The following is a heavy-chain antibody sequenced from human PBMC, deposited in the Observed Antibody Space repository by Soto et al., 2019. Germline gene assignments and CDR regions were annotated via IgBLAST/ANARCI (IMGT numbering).Heavy chain of an antibody. CDR3: AKDGTRYDILTGYYSVSWFDP. V-gene: IGHV3-23*01. CDR2: ISGSGGST. J-gene: IGHJ5*02. D-gene: IGHD3-9*01. Sequence: GGSLRLSCAASGFTFSSYAMGWVRQAPGKGLEWVSAISGSGGSTYYADSVKGRFTISRDSSKNTLYLQMNSLRAEDTAVYYCAKDGTRYDILTGYYSVSWFDPWGQGTLVTVSS. CDR1: GFTFSSYA.